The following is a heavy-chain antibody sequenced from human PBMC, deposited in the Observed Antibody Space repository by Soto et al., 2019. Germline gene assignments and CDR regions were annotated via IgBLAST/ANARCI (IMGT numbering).Heavy chain of an antibody. V-gene: IGHV6-1*01. J-gene: IGHJ5*02. CDR3: ARVSFDHFVHWFDP. CDR2: TYFRSKWYN. Sequence: SQTLSLTCAISEDSVSSKTAAWNWIRQSPSRGLEWLGRTYFRSKWYNDYAISVKSRITINPDTSKNQFSLLLNSVTPEDTAVYYCARVSFDHFVHWFDPWGQGTLVTVS. CDR1: EDSVSSKTAA. D-gene: IGHD3-9*01.